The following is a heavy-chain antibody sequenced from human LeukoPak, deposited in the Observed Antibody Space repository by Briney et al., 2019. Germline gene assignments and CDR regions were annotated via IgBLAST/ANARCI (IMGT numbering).Heavy chain of an antibody. Sequence: PGGSLRLSCAASGFTFSSYWMHWVRQAPGKGLVWVSRLNSDGSTTNYVDSVKGRFTTSRDNAKNMLYLQMNSLRAEDTAVYYCARENNGGFTNFDYWGQGTLVTVSS. V-gene: IGHV3-74*01. D-gene: IGHD4-23*01. CDR3: ARENNGGFTNFDY. CDR2: LNSDGSTT. J-gene: IGHJ4*02. CDR1: GFTFSSYW.